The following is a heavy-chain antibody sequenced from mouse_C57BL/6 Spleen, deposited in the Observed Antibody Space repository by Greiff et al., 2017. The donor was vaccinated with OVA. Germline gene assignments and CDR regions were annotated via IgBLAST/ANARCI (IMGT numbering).Heavy chain of an antibody. CDR2: IDPNSGGT. CDR1: GYTFTSYW. V-gene: IGHV1-72*01. Sequence: VQLQQPGAELVKPGASVKLSCKASGYTFTSYWMHWVKQRPGRGLEWIGRIDPNSGGTKYNEKFKSKATLTVDKPSSTAYMQLSSLTSEDSAVYYCARERVTTVVEDWYFDVWGTGTTVTVSS. D-gene: IGHD1-1*01. J-gene: IGHJ1*03. CDR3: ARERVTTVVEDWYFDV.